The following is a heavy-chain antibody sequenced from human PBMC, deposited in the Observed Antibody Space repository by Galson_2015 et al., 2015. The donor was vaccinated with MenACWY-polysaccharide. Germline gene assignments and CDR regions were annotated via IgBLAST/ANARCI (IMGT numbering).Heavy chain of an antibody. CDR3: ARILEYSSSVGELDY. Sequence: PALVKPTQTLTLTCTFSGFSLSTSGMCVSWIRQPPGKALEWLARIDWDDDKYYSTSLKTRLTISKDTSKNQVVLTMTNMDPVDTATYYCARILEYSSSVGELDYWGQGTLVTVSS. V-gene: IGHV2-70*11. CDR2: IDWDDDK. D-gene: IGHD6-6*01. CDR1: GFSLSTSGMC. J-gene: IGHJ4*02.